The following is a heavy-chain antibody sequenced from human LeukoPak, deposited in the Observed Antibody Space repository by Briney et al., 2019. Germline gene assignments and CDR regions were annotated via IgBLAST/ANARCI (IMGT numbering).Heavy chain of an antibody. CDR1: GSIFTTYW. D-gene: IGHD6-19*01. Sequence: GTPLHISTDCSGSIFTTYWIGWVRPRPGELLEWMGLIYPADSDTKYSPAFQGQVTISADKSISTAHLQWSRLKASDTAMYYCARHKAGIAVAGPLFDYWGQGDLVTVSS. CDR2: IYPADSDT. V-gene: IGHV5-51*01. J-gene: IGHJ4*02. CDR3: ARHKAGIAVAGPLFDY.